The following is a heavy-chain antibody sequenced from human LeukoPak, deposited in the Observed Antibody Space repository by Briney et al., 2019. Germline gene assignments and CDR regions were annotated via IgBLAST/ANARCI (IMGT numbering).Heavy chain of an antibody. CDR3: AKSGIIQGYYFYYMDV. CDR2: IRYDVNNN. J-gene: IGHJ6*03. Sequence: GQCLRLSSVASGFSFSKYGMLWVRQAAGKVLDWVAFIRYDVNNNLYGDSVTDRFTISRDNSKNTLYLHINSLRAEDTAVYYCAKSGIIQGYYFYYMDVWGKGTTVTISS. D-gene: IGHD5-18*01. CDR1: GFSFSKYG. V-gene: IGHV3-30*02.